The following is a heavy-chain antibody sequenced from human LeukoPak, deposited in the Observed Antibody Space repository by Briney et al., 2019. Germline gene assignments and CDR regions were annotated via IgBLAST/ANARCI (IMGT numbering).Heavy chain of an antibody. CDR3: TTLDFDY. J-gene: IGHJ4*02. CDR2: IRNKANSYAT. CDR1: GFTFSGSD. V-gene: IGHV3-73*01. Sequence: GGSLRLSCAASGFTFSGSDMHWVRQASGKGLEWVGRIRNKANSYATAYAASVKGGFTISRDDSKNTAYLQMNSLRTEDTALYYCTTLDFDYWGQGTLVTVSS.